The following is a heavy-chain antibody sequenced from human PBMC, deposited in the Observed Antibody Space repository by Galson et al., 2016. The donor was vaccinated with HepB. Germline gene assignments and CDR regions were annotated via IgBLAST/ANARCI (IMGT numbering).Heavy chain of an antibody. D-gene: IGHD3-10*01. CDR1: GFTFRNYA. J-gene: IGHJ4*02. CDR2: TSPNGAYT. V-gene: IGHV3-64*04. CDR3: ARFKPEGEMPTLPVGSLDY. Sequence: SLRLSCAASGFTFRNYAIHWVRQAPGKGLEIVSATSPNGAYTYYAEFLKGRFTVSRDNSRNTPFLQMTSLRLEDTGVYYCARFKPEGEMPTLPVGSLDYWGLGTLVTISS.